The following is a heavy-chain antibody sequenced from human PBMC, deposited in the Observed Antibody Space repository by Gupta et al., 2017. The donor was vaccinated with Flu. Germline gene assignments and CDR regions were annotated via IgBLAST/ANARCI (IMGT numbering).Heavy chain of an antibody. J-gene: IGHJ4*02. V-gene: IGHV3-53*01. CDR1: GFTVTNNY. D-gene: IGHD6-25*01. Sequence: EVQLVESGGGLIQPGGSLRLSCAASGFTVTNNYMGWVRQAPGKGLEWVSIIYPGGNTYYADSMKGRFTISRDSSRNTLYLQIDSLRAEDTAVYYCTTASGFSDTSDYWGRGTLVTVSS. CDR3: TTASGFSDTSDY. CDR2: IYPGGNT.